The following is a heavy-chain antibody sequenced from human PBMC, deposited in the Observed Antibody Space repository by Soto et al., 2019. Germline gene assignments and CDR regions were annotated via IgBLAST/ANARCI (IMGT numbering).Heavy chain of an antibody. CDR1: GHTSNSYV. J-gene: IGHJ4*02. CDR2: VIPLLGSV. V-gene: IGHV1-69*06. CDR3: EGFGYSKGYYY. D-gene: IGHD3-22*01. Sequence: QVQLVQSGAEVKKPGSSVKVSCRASGHTSNSYVIMWVRQAPGQGLEWMGGVIPLLGSVAYEQKVRGRVTITADKSTSTAYLEMTNLGYDDPAVYYCEGFGYSKGYYYRGQGTHVSVAS.